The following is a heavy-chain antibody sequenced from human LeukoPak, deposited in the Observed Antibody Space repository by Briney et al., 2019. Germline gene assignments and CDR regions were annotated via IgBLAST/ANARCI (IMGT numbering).Heavy chain of an antibody. CDR2: MSPNSGNT. V-gene: IGHV1-8*01. CDR3: ARGPPNWGYDY. D-gene: IGHD7-27*01. J-gene: IGHJ4*02. CDR1: GYTFTSYD. Sequence: GASVNVSCKASGYTFTSYDFNWVRQAPGQRPEWMGWMSPNSGNTGYAQKFQDRVTMTRNTSISTAYMELSSLRSDDTAVYYCARGPPNWGYDYWGPGTLVAVSS.